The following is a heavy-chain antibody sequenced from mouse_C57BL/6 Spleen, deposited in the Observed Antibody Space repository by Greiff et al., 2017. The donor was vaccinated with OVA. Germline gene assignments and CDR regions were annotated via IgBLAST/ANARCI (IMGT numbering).Heavy chain of an antibody. CDR3: SRGGYYDYGNFDY. CDR2: INPSSGYT. Sequence: VQLQQSGAELAKPGASVKLSCKASGYTFTSYWMHWVKQRPGQGLEWIGYINPSSGYTKYNQKFKDKATLTADKSSSTAYMQLSSLTSEDSAVYYCSRGGYYDYGNFDYWGQGTTLTVSS. CDR1: GYTFTSYW. V-gene: IGHV1-7*01. D-gene: IGHD2-4*01. J-gene: IGHJ2*01.